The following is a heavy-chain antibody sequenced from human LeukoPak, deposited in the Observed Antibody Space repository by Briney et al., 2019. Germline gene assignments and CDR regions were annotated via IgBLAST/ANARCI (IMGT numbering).Heavy chain of an antibody. J-gene: IGHJ4*02. D-gene: IGHD5-12*01. CDR2: ISSSGNTK. Sequence: GGSLRLSCAASGFTFSDYYMSWIRRAPGKGLEWISYISSSGNTKYYADSVKGRFTISRDNAKNSLYLQMNSLRAEDTAVYYYARRYSDSDVLDYWGQGTLVTVSS. V-gene: IGHV3-11*04. CDR3: ARRYSDSDVLDY. CDR1: GFTFSDYY.